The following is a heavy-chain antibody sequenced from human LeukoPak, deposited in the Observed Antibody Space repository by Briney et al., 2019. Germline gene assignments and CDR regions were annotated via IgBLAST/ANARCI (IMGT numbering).Heavy chain of an antibody. D-gene: IGHD1-26*01. Sequence: ASVKVSCKASGYTFIRYGITWVRQAPGQGLEWMAWISPYTGNTKYAQKFQGRVTMATDTSTSTAYMELRSLTSDDTVVYYCAREESIGSYQFLHDYWGQGTLVTVSS. CDR1: GYTFIRYG. J-gene: IGHJ4*02. CDR3: AREESIGSYQFLHDY. CDR2: ISPYTGNT. V-gene: IGHV1-18*01.